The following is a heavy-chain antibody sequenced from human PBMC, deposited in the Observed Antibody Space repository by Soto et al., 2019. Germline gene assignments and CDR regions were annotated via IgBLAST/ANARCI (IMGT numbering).Heavy chain of an antibody. CDR2: IYPGDSDT. V-gene: IGHV5-51*01. J-gene: IGHJ5*02. CDR1: GYSFTSYW. CDR3: ARHAPTTGTANWFDP. D-gene: IGHD1-1*01. Sequence: EVQLVQSGAEVKKPGESLKISCKGSGYSFTSYWIGWVRQMPGKGLEWMGIIYPGDSDTRYSPSFQGQVTISADKSISTASLQWSSLKASDTAMYYCARHAPTTGTANWFDPWGQGTLVTVSS.